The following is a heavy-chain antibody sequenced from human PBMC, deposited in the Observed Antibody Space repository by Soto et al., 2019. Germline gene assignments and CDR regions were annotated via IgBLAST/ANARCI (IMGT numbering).Heavy chain of an antibody. CDR3: AAGYYPRVFDY. J-gene: IGHJ4*02. D-gene: IGHD2-8*01. CDR1: GFTVSRNY. CDR2: IYSGGT. V-gene: IGHV3-53*04. Sequence: GGSLRLSCAASGFTVSRNYMSWVRQAPGKGLEWVSVIYSGGTYYADSVKGRFTISRHNSKNTLYLQMNSLRSEDTAVYYCAAGYYPRVFDYWGQGTLVTVSS.